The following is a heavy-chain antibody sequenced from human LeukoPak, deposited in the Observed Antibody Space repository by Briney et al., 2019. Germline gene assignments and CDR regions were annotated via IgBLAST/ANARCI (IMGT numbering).Heavy chain of an antibody. D-gene: IGHD3-10*01. CDR3: AKDIGRQLRGVLVY. CDR2: LNWNGAST. J-gene: IGHJ4*02. V-gene: IGHV3-20*04. Sequence: PGGSLRLSCAASGFTFDDYGLSWVRRVPGKGLEWVSGLNWNGASTGYADSVKGRFTISRDNAKNSLYLQMNSLRAEDMALYYCAKDIGRQLRGVLVYWGQGTLVTVSS. CDR1: GFTFDDYG.